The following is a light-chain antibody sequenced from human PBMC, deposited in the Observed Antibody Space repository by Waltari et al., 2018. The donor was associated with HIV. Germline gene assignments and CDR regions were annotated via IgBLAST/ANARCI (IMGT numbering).Light chain of an antibody. CDR2: SNN. CDR3: ASWDDSLNGYV. V-gene: IGLV1-44*01. J-gene: IGLJ1*01. Sequence: SVLTPPPSASGTPGQRVTLSCSGTSSTIGSHAVHWYQQLPGTAPKLLIYSNNQRPSGVPDRFSGSKSGTSASLAISGLQSEDEADYYCASWDDSLNGYVFGTGTKVTVL. CDR1: SSTIGSHA.